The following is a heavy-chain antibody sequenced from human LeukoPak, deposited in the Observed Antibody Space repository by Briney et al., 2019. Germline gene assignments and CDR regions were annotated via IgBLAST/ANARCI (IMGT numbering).Heavy chain of an antibody. CDR2: ISYDGSNK. Sequence: GRSLRLSCAASGFTFSSYAMHWVRQAPGKGLEWVAVISYDGSNKYYADSVKGRFTISRDNSKNTLYLQMNSLRAEDTAVYYCARERYGMDVWGQGTTVTVSS. CDR1: GFTFSSYA. V-gene: IGHV3-30-3*01. CDR3: ARERYGMDV. J-gene: IGHJ6*02.